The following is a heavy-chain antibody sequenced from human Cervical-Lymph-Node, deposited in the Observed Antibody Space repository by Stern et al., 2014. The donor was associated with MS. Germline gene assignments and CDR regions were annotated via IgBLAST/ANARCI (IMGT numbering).Heavy chain of an antibody. Sequence: VQLVESGAEVKKPGSSVKVSCKASGGTFSSYAISWVRQAPGQGLEWMGAIIPIFGTANYAQKFQGRVTITADESTSTAYMELSSLRSEDTAVYYCARPRITIFGVVPANYGMDVWGQGTTVTVSS. D-gene: IGHD3-3*01. CDR2: IIPIFGTA. CDR1: GGTFSSYA. J-gene: IGHJ6*02. V-gene: IGHV1-69*01. CDR3: ARPRITIFGVVPANYGMDV.